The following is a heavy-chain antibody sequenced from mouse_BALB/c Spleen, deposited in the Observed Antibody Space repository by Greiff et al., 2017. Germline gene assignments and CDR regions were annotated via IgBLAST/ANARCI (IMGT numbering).Heavy chain of an antibody. V-gene: IGHV3-6*02. D-gene: IGHD2-1*01. Sequence: EVKLVESGPGLVKPSQSLSLTCSVTGYSITSGYYWNWIRQFPGNKLEWMGYISYDGSNNYNPSLKNRISITRDTSKNQFFLKLNSVTTEDTATYYCARGIPGKPYFDYWGQGTTLTVSS. CDR3: ARGIPGKPYFDY. CDR1: GYSITSGYY. CDR2: ISYDGSN. J-gene: IGHJ2*01.